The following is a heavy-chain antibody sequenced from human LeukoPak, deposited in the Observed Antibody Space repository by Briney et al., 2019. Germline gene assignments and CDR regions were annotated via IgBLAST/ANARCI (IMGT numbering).Heavy chain of an antibody. D-gene: IGHD2-15*01. V-gene: IGHV3-23*01. J-gene: IGHJ6*02. CDR1: GFTFSSYA. CDR3: AKDLYLQYCRGSACYLNYYNMDV. CDR2: ICGSGGST. Sequence: GGSLRLSCAASGFTFSSYAMSWVRQAPGKGLEWVSAICGSGGSTYYADSVKGRFTISRDNSKNTLYLQMNSLRAEDTAVYYCAKDLYLQYCRGSACYLNYYNMDVWGQGTTVAVSS.